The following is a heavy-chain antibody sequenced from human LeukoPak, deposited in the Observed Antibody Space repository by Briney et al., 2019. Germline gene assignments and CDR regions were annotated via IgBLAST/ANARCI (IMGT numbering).Heavy chain of an antibody. D-gene: IGHD3-10*01. Sequence: SVKVSCKASGYTFTSYDINWVRQAPGQGLEWMGGIIPIFGTANYAQKFQGRVTITTDESTSTAHMELSSLRSEDTAVYYCARGGAMVRGVISYFDYWGQGTLVTVSS. CDR1: GYTFTSYD. J-gene: IGHJ4*02. CDR3: ARGGAMVRGVISYFDY. CDR2: IIPIFGTA. V-gene: IGHV1-69*05.